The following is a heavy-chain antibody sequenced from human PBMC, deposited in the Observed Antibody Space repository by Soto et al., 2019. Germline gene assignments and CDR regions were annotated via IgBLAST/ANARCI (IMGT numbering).Heavy chain of an antibody. CDR1: GFTFSSYA. V-gene: IGHV3-23*01. D-gene: IGHD3-22*01. CDR2: ISGSGGST. Sequence: GGSLRLSCAASGFTFSSYAMSWVRQAPGKGLEWVSAISGSGGSTYYADSVKGRFTISRDNSKNTLYLQMNSLRAEDTAVYYCAKEIPDSSGYIDAFDIWGQGTMVTVSS. J-gene: IGHJ3*02. CDR3: AKEIPDSSGYIDAFDI.